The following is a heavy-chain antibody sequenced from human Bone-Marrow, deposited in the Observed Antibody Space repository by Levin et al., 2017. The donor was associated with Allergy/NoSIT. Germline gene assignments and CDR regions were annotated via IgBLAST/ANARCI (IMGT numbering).Heavy chain of an antibody. CDR1: GGSINSGDSY. CDR2: IYYSGST. J-gene: IGHJ4*02. V-gene: IGHV4-30-4*01. CDR3: ARLSLTFYDILTGYYSPIGTFDY. D-gene: IGHD3-9*01. Sequence: SETLSLTYNVSGGSINSGDSYWSWIRQPQGKGLEWIGYIYYSGSTYYNPSLKSRITISIDTSKSQFSLQLSSVTAADTAVYYCARLSLTFYDILTGYYSPIGTFDYWGQGTLVTVSS.